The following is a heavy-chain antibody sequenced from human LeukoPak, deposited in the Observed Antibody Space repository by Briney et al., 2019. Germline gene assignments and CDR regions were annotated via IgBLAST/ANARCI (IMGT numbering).Heavy chain of an antibody. CDR2: INPNSGGT. CDR1: GYRFTGYY. Sequence: ASVKVSCKASGYRFTGYYMHWVRQAPGQGLEWMGWINPNSGGTKYAQKFQGRVTMTRDTSISTDYMELSRLRSDDTAVYYCARPKEAATTFRAFDIWGQGTMVTVSS. CDR3: ARPKEAATTFRAFDI. D-gene: IGHD2-15*01. J-gene: IGHJ3*02. V-gene: IGHV1-2*02.